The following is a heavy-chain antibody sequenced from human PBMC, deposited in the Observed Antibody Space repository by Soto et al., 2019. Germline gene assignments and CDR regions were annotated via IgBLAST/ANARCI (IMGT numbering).Heavy chain of an antibody. Sequence: EVQLLESGGGLVQPGGSLRLPCAASGFTFSSYAMSWVRQAPGKGLEWVSAISGSGGSTYYADSVKGRFTISRDNSKNTLYLQMNSLRAEDTAVYYCAKDLGGGSYRSVGWSQGTLVTVSS. V-gene: IGHV3-23*01. CDR2: ISGSGGST. CDR3: AKDLGGGSYRSVG. D-gene: IGHD3-16*02. CDR1: GFTFSSYA. J-gene: IGHJ4*02.